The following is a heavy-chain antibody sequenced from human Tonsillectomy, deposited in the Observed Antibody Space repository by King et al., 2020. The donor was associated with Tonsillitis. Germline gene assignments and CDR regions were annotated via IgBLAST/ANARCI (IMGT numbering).Heavy chain of an antibody. V-gene: IGHV4-59*11. CDR1: GGSIRSHY. D-gene: IGHD6-6*01. Sequence: VQLQESGPGLAKPSETLSLTCTVSGGSIRSHYWSWIRQPPGKGLEWIGYIYSSGSTNYNPSLKSRVTISVDTSKNQFSLKLSPVPAADTAVYYCARLLPEYSRSAGCFDYWGQGTLVTVSS. CDR3: ARLLPEYSRSAGCFDY. CDR2: IYSSGST. J-gene: IGHJ4*02.